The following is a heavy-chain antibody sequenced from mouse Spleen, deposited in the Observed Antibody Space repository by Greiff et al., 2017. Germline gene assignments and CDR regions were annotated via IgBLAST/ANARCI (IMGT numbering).Heavy chain of an antibody. CDR3: ARDGYLFDY. V-gene: IGHV1S137*01. Sequence: VQLQQSGAELVRPGVSVKISCKGSGYTFTDYAMHWVKQSHAKSLEWIGVISTYYGDASYNQKFKGKATMTVDKSSSTAYMELARLTSEDSAIYYCARDGYLFDYWGQGTTLTVSS. J-gene: IGHJ2*01. CDR2: ISTYYGDA. CDR1: GYTFTDYA. D-gene: IGHD2-3*01.